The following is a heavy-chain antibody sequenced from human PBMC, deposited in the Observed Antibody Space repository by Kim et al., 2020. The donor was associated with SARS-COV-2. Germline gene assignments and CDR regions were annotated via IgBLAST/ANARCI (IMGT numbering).Heavy chain of an antibody. Sequence: GGSLRLSCLASGFTFSNHIMHWVRQGPGKGLEDVSAISSNGHRTYYGDSVRGRFTISRDTSSKTLYLQMDSLRVEDTAIYYCVRGTDVMATGDWHFDLGGGGTVLTVPS. D-gene: IGHD5-12*01. CDR3: VRGTDVMATGDWHFDL. CDR2: ISSNGHRT. V-gene: IGHV3-64D*06. CDR1: GFTFSNHI. J-gene: IGHJ2*01.